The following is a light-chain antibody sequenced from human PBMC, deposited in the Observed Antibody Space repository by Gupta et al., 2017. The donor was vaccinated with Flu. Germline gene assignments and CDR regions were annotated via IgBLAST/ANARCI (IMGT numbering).Light chain of an antibody. CDR2: KAS. CDR3: QQHLNYPLT. V-gene: IGKV1-5*03. Sequence: VGDRVTITCRASQSINNWLAWYQVRPGRAPKLLIYKASNLESGVPSRFSGSESGTAFTLTISSLQPDDSGTYYCQQHLNYPLTFGGGTRVDIK. J-gene: IGKJ4*01. CDR1: QSINNW.